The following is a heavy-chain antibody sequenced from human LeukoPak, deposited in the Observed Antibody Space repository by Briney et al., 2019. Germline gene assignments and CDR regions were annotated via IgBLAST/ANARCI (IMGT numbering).Heavy chain of an antibody. CDR3: ARALTTAQNFDY. CDR2: IYYSGST. D-gene: IGHD4-11*01. J-gene: IGHJ4*02. Sequence: SETLSLTCTVSGGSISSYHRSWIRQPPGKGLEYIGYIYYSGSTNYNPSLKSRVTISVDTSKNQFSLKLSSVTAADTAVYYCARALTTAQNFDYWGQGTLVTVSS. V-gene: IGHV4-59*01. CDR1: GGSISSYH.